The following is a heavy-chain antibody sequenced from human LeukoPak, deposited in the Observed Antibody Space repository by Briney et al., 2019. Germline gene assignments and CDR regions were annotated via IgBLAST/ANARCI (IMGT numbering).Heavy chain of an antibody. D-gene: IGHD6-19*01. CDR2: IWFEGSNK. CDR1: GFTFSSYG. V-gene: IGHV3-33*06. CDR3: AKAVAATGHYYFGMDV. Sequence: GGSLRLSCTASGFTFSSYGMHWVREAPGKGLEWVGDIWFEGSNKYYADSVKGRLTISRDNSKSTLYLQMNSLRAEDTAVYYCAKAVAATGHYYFGMDVWGQGTTVTVSS. J-gene: IGHJ6*02.